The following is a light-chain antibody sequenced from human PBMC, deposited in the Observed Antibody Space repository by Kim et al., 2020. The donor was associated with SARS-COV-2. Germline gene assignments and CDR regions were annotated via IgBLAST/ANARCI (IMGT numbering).Light chain of an antibody. CDR1: SGSIASNY. CDR3: QSYDSSNPSWV. V-gene: IGLV6-57*04. CDR2: EDN. J-gene: IGLJ3*02. Sequence: NFMLTQPHSVSESPGKTVTISCTRSSGSIASNYVQWYQQRPGSAPTTVIYEDNQRPSGVPDRFSGSIDSSSNSASLTISGLKTEDEADYYCQSYDSSNPSWVFGGGTQLPVL.